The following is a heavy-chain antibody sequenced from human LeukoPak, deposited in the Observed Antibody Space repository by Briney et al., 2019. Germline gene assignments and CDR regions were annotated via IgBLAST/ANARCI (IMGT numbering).Heavy chain of an antibody. V-gene: IGHV3-7*01. J-gene: IGHJ4*02. CDR2: IKQDGSEK. Sequence: PGGSLRLSCAASGFTFSSYWMSWVRQAPGKGLEWVANIKQDGSEKYYVDSVKGRFTISRDNAKNSLYLQMNSLRAEDTAVYYCARDGGQHIVVVTAPDYWGQGTLVTVSS. CDR1: GFTFSSYW. CDR3: ARDGGQHIVVVTAPDY. D-gene: IGHD2-21*02.